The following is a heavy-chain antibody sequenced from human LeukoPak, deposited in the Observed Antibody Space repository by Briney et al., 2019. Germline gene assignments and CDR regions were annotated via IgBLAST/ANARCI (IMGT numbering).Heavy chain of an antibody. Sequence: SVKVSCMASGCTFSNYAISWVRQARGQGLEWVGRIIPILGIANYAQKFQGRVTITADKSTSTAYMGLSRLRSEDTAVYYCAKDYGYSGSFLFDYWGQGTLVTVSS. CDR3: AKDYGYSGSFLFDY. CDR2: IIPILGIA. J-gene: IGHJ4*02. D-gene: IGHD1-26*01. V-gene: IGHV1-69*04. CDR1: GCTFSNYA.